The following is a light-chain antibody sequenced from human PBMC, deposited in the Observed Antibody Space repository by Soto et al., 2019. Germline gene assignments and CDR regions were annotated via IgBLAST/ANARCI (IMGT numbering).Light chain of an antibody. V-gene: IGLV2-8*01. CDR2: EVN. J-gene: IGLJ1*01. CDR1: SSDVGGYNY. CDR3: CSYAPGSTYV. Sequence: QSALTQPPSASGSPGQSGAIACTGTSSDVGGYNYVSWYQQHPGKAPKLMIYEVNKRPSGVPDRFSGSKSGNTASLTVSGLQAEDEDDYYCCSYAPGSTYVFGSRTKVTVL.